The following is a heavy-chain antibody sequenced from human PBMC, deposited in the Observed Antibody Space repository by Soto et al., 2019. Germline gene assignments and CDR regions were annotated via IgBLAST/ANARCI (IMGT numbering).Heavy chain of an antibody. CDR2: IYYSGGS. V-gene: IGHV4-59*01. J-gene: IGHJ4*02. CDR1: GDSIWSYY. CDR3: ASYDYGDSRFDY. D-gene: IGHD4-17*01. Sequence: SETLSLTCTVSGDSIWSYYWSWIRQPPGLGLEWIGFIYYSGGSNYNPSLKSRVTISLDTSKNQFSLKLTSVTPADTAMYYCASYDYGDSRFDYWGQGTLVTVSS.